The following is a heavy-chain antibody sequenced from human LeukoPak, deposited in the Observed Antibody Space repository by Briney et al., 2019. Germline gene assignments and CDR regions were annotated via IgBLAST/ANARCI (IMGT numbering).Heavy chain of an antibody. D-gene: IGHD6-13*01. CDR3: ARHDSSSWYGD. CDR1: GYSFTSHW. J-gene: IGHJ4*02. CDR2: VYPGDSDT. V-gene: IGHV5-51*01. Sequence: GESLKISCKGSGYSFTSHWIGWVRQMPGKGLEWMGIVYPGDSDTGYSPSFQGQVTISADKSISTAYLQWSSLKASDTAMYYCARHDSSSWYGDWGQGTLVTVSS.